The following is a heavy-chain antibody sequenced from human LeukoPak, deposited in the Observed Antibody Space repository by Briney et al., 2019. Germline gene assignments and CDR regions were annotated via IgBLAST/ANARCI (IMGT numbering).Heavy chain of an antibody. V-gene: IGHV3-48*02. Sequence: PGGSLRLSCAASGFTFSTYNMNWVRQAPGKGLEWVLHITSSSTNIYYADSVKGRFTISRDNAKNALSLQMNSLRDEDTAVYYCATSGNYYLKYWGQGTLVTVSS. CDR1: GFTFSTYN. D-gene: IGHD1-26*01. J-gene: IGHJ4*02. CDR2: ITSSSTNI. CDR3: ATSGNYYLKY.